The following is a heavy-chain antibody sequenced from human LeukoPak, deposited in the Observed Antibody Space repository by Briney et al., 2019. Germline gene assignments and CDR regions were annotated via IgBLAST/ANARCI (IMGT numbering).Heavy chain of an antibody. CDR2: IYSGGNT. CDR3: AGTLIVVVVNAFDI. D-gene: IGHD3-22*01. J-gene: IGHJ3*02. V-gene: IGHV3-53*01. CDR1: GFTVSSNY. Sequence: PGGSLRLSCAASGFTVSSNYMSWVRQAPGKGLEWVSVIYSGGNTYYADSVKGRFTISRDKSKNTLYLQMNSLRAEGTAVYYCAGTLIVVVVNAFDIWGQGTMVTVSS.